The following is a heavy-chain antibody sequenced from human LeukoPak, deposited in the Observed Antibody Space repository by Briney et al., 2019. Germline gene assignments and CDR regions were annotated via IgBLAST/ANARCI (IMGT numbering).Heavy chain of an antibody. CDR1: GFTFSSYG. J-gene: IGHJ6*02. Sequence: PGRSLRLSCAASGFTFSSYGMHWVRQAPGKGLEWVAVIWYDGSNKYYADSVKGRFTISRDNAKNSLYLQMNSLRAEDTAVYYCASTPSRDYYYGMDVWGQGTTVTVSS. D-gene: IGHD2-2*01. CDR2: IWYDGSNK. V-gene: IGHV3-33*03. CDR3: ASTPSRDYYYGMDV.